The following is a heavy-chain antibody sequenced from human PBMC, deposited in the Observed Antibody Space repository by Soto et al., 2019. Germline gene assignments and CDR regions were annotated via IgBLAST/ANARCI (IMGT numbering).Heavy chain of an antibody. J-gene: IGHJ6*02. CDR1: GGTFSSYA. CDR3: ARFAYCGGDCYSHGMDV. D-gene: IGHD2-21*02. V-gene: IGHV1-69*13. CDR2: IIPIFGTA. Sequence: SVKVSCKASGGTFSSYAISWVRQAPGQGLEWMGGIIPIFGTANYAQKFQGRVTITADESTSTAYMELSSLRSEDTAVYYCARFAYCGGDCYSHGMDVWGQGTTVTVSS.